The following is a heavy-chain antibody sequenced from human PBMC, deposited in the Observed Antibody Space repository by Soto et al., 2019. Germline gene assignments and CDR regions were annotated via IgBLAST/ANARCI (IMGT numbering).Heavy chain of an antibody. J-gene: IGHJ6*02. CDR2: NSSSGSTI. CDR3: ATRYCSCGICYSTAYYYYYGMDV. CDR1: GFTFSSYE. Sequence: PGGSLRLPCSASGFTFSSYEMNWVCQAPGKRLEWVSYNSSSGSTIYYADSVKGRFTISRDNAKNSLYLQMNSLRAEDTAVYYCATRYCSCGICYSTAYYYYYGMDVWGQGTTVTVS. V-gene: IGHV3-48*03. D-gene: IGHD2-15*01.